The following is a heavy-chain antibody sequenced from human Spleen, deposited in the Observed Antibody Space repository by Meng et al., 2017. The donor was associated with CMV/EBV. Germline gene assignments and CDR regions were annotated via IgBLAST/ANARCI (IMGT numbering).Heavy chain of an antibody. J-gene: IGHJ6*02. CDR2: IYSGGST. Sequence: GGSLRLSCAVSGLTVSSNYMSWVRQAPGKGLEWVSVIYSGGSTYYADSVKGRFTISRDKSMNTLYPQMNSLRADDTAVYYCARDLRATWNNFPSVMDVWGQGTTVTVSS. CDR1: GLTVSSNY. D-gene: IGHD1/OR15-1a*01. V-gene: IGHV3-53*01. CDR3: ARDLRATWNNFPSVMDV.